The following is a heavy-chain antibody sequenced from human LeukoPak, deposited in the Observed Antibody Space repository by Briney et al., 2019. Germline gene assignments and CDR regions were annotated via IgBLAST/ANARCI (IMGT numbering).Heavy chain of an antibody. D-gene: IGHD3-9*01. Sequence: GGSLRLSCVASGFTFSTYGMNWVRQAPGKGLEWVSYISSSSSTIYYADSVKGRFTISRDNAKNSLYLQMNSLRAEDTAVYYCARVSYDILTGHWYFDLWGRGTLVTVSS. CDR1: GFTFSTYG. CDR2: ISSSSSTI. V-gene: IGHV3-48*01. J-gene: IGHJ2*01. CDR3: ARVSYDILTGHWYFDL.